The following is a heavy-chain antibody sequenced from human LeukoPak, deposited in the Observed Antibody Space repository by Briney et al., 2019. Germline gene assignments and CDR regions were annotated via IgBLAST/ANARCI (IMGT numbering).Heavy chain of an antibody. CDR1: GFTFSSHG. CDR2: IWYDGSNK. D-gene: IGHD6-19*01. CDR3: ARGDTYSSGWYPFDY. V-gene: IGHV3-33*01. Sequence: GGSLRLSCAASGFTFSSHGMHWVRQAPGKGLEWVAVIWYDGSNKYYADSVKGRFTIYRDNSKNTLYLQMNSLRAEDTAVYYCARGDTYSSGWYPFDYWGQGTLVTVSS. J-gene: IGHJ4*02.